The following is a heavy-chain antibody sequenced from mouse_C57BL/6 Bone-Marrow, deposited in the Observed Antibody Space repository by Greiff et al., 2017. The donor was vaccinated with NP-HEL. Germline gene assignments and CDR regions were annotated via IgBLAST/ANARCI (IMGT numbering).Heavy chain of an antibody. CDR3: ARRNYSNYGYWYFDV. CDR2: ISNGGGST. D-gene: IGHD2-5*01. CDR1: GFTFSDYY. V-gene: IGHV5-12*01. J-gene: IGHJ1*03. Sequence: EVQRVESGGGLVQPGGSLKLSCAASGFTFSDYYMYWVRQTPEKRLEWVAYISNGGGSTYYPDTVTGRFTISRDNAKNTLYLQMSRLKSEDTAMYYCARRNYSNYGYWYFDVWGTGTTVTVSS.